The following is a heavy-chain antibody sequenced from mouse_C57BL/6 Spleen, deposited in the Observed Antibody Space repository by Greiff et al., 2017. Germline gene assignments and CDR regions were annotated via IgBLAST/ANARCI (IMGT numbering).Heavy chain of an antibody. V-gene: IGHV1-52*01. CDR1: GYTFTSYW. Sequence: QVQLQQPGAELVRPGSSVKLSCKASGYTFTSYWMHWVKQRPIQGLEWIGNIDPSDSETHYNQKFKDKATLTVDNSSSTAYMQLSSLTSEDSAVYYCARGGNYGVYWGQGTTLTVSS. D-gene: IGHD2-1*01. J-gene: IGHJ2*01. CDR2: IDPSDSET. CDR3: ARGGNYGVY.